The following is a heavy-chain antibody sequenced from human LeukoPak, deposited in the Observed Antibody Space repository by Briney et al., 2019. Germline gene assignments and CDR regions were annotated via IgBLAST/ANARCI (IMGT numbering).Heavy chain of an antibody. D-gene: IGHD1-1*01. Sequence: PGGSLRLSCAASGFTFSRYWMSWMRQAPGKGLEWVANIKYDGYEEYYVDSVKGRFTISRDNAKSSLYLQLNSLRVEDTAVYYCKSGGAAPGSFDYWGQGTLVTVSS. J-gene: IGHJ4*02. CDR3: KSGGAAPGSFDY. CDR2: IKYDGYEE. CDR1: GFTFSRYW. V-gene: IGHV3-7*01.